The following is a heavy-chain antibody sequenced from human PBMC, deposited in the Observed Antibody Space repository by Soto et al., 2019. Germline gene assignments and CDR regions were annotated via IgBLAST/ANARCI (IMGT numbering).Heavy chain of an antibody. D-gene: IGHD6-13*01. CDR3: ARPESYSSSWYGPLFEY. CDR1: GFTFSSYA. J-gene: IGHJ4*02. Sequence: QVQLVESGGGVVQPGRSLRLSCAASGFTFSSYAMHWVRQAPGKGLEWVAVVSYDGSNKYYADSVKGRFTISRDNSKKRLYLQMTRLVAEDTALYYCARPESYSSSWYGPLFEYWGLGALVTVSS. CDR2: VSYDGSNK. V-gene: IGHV3-30-3*01.